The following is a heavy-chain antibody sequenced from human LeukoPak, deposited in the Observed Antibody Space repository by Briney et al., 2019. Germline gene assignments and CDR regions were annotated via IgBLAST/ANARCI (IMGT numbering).Heavy chain of an antibody. J-gene: IGHJ4*02. V-gene: IGHV6-1*01. Sequence: SQTLSLTCAISGDSVSSNSAAWNWIRQSPSRGLEWLGRTYYRSKWYNDYAVSVKSRITINPDTSKNRFSLQLNSVTPEDTAVYYCARGALEDYCSGGSCYSPNFDYWGQGTLVTVSS. CDR1: GDSVSSNSAA. CDR2: TYYRSKWYN. CDR3: ARGALEDYCSGGSCYSPNFDY. D-gene: IGHD2-15*01.